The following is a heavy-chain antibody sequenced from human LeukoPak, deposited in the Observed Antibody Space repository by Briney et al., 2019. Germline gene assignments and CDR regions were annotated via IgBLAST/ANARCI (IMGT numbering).Heavy chain of an antibody. J-gene: IGHJ4*02. CDR1: GVTVSSHY. Sequence: GGSLRLSCAASGVTVSSHYMNWVRQAPGKGLEWVSIIYSGGNTYYADSVKGRFTISRDNFKNTLYLQMSSLKADDTAVYYCARQQDSTNPAYWGQGTLVTVSS. D-gene: IGHD1/OR15-1a*01. CDR2: IYSGGNT. CDR3: ARQQDSTNPAY. V-gene: IGHV3-66*04.